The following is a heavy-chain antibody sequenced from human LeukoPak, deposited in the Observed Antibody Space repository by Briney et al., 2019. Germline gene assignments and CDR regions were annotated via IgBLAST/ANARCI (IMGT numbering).Heavy chain of an antibody. CDR1: GYTFTSYG. CDR3: ARAPRYYYDSSGSNSELDY. J-gene: IGHJ4*02. CDR2: ISAYNGNT. D-gene: IGHD3-22*01. Sequence: ASVKVSCKASGYTFTSYGISWVRQAPGQGLEWMGWISAYNGNTNYAQKLQGRVTMTTDTSTSTAYMELRSLRSDDTAVYYCARAPRYYYDSSGSNSELDYWGQGTLVTVSS. V-gene: IGHV1-18*01.